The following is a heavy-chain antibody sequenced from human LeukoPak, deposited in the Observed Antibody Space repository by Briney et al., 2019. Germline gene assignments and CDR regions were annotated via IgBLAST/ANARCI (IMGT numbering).Heavy chain of an antibody. CDR1: GGTFSSYA. J-gene: IGHJ4*02. D-gene: IGHD3-22*01. CDR3: ARSANYYDSSGPFDY. Sequence: AASVKVSCKASGGTFSSYAISWVRQAPGQGLEWMGGIIPIFGTANYAQKFQGRVTITTDKSTSTAYMELSSLRSEDTAVYYCARSANYYDSSGPFDYWGQGTLVTVSS. CDR2: IIPIFGTA. V-gene: IGHV1-69*05.